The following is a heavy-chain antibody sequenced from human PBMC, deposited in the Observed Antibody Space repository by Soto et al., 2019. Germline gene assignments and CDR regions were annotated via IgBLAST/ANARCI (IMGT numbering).Heavy chain of an antibody. CDR1: GFTFSSYF. CDR2: IWYDGSNK. J-gene: IGHJ4*02. V-gene: IGHV3-33*01. D-gene: IGHD6-19*01. CDR3: ARAKYGSAYYFDY. Sequence: GGSLRLSCAASGFTFSSYFMHWVRQAPGKGLEWVAVIWYDGSNKYYADSVKGRFTISRDNSKNTLYLQMNSLRAEDTAVYYCARAKYGSAYYFDYWGQGTLVTVSS.